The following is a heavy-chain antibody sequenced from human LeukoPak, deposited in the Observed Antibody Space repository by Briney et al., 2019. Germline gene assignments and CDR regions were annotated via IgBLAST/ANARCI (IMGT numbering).Heavy chain of an antibody. J-gene: IGHJ4*02. V-gene: IGHV5-51*01. Sequence: GEAPKIYCKGSGYSFTTYWIGWVRQMPGKGLEWMGIIYPGDSGTRYSPSFQGQVTISADKSISNAYLQWSSLKASDTAMYYCARLNIGSYYFFDYWGQGALVTVSS. D-gene: IGHD1-26*01. CDR1: GYSFTTYW. CDR2: IYPGDSGT. CDR3: ARLNIGSYYFFDY.